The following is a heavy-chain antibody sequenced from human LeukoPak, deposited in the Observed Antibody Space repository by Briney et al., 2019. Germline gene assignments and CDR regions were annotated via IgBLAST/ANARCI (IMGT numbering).Heavy chain of an antibody. CDR3: ARSELLWFGGVNSGFDY. CDR2: IYYSGST. J-gene: IGHJ4*02. CDR1: GGSISPYY. D-gene: IGHD3-10*01. V-gene: IGHV4-59*01. Sequence: SETLSLTCTVSGGSISPYYWSWIRQPPGKGLEWIGYIYYSGSTTYSPSLKSRVTISVDTSKNQFSLKLSSVTAADRAVYYCARSELLWFGGVNSGFDYWGQGTLVTVSS.